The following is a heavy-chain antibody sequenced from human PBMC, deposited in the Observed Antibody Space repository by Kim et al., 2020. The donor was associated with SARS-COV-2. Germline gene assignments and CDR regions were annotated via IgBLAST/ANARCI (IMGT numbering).Heavy chain of an antibody. D-gene: IGHD6-13*01. J-gene: IGHJ4*02. CDR3: AKREGASRGTAGYFDD. Sequence: SVRGRFTVSRDNSKNTLSLQMGSLRADDTAVYYCAKREGASRGTAGYFDDWGQGMLVTVSS. V-gene: IGHV3-23*02.